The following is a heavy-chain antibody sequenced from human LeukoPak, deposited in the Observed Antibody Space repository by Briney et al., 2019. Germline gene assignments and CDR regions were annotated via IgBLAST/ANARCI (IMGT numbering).Heavy chain of an antibody. CDR1: GGSISSYY. J-gene: IGHJ4*02. CDR2: IYYSGST. CDR3: ARGIAVAGSDY. D-gene: IGHD6-19*01. Sequence: PSETLSLTCTVSGGSISSYYWSWLRQPPGKGLEWIGYIYYSGSTNYNPSLKSRVTISVDTSKNQFSLKLSSVTAADTAVYYCARGIAVAGSDYWGQGTLVTVSS. V-gene: IGHV4-59*01.